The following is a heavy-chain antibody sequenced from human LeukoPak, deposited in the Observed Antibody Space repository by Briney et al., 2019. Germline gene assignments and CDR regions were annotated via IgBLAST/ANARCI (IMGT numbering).Heavy chain of an antibody. J-gene: IGHJ4*02. V-gene: IGHV4-39*07. D-gene: IGHD2-15*01. CDR3: ARRYCSGGSCYPHY. CDR1: GGSISSSSYY. Sequence: PSETLCLTCTVSGGSISSSSYYWGWIRQPPGKGLEWIGSIYYSGSTYYNPSLESRVTISVDTSKNQFSLKLSSVTAADTAVYYCARRYCSGGSCYPHYWGQGTPVTVSS. CDR2: IYYSGST.